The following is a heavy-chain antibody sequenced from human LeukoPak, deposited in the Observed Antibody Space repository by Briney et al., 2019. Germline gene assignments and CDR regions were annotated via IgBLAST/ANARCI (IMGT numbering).Heavy chain of an antibody. CDR3: ARSLCSGGSCYPSSGGFDP. J-gene: IGHJ5*02. V-gene: IGHV1-69*13. CDR2: IIPIFGTA. D-gene: IGHD2-15*01. Sequence: ASVKVSCKASGGTFSSYAISWVRQAPGQGLEWMGGIIPIFGTANYAQKFQGRVPITADESTSTAYMELGSLRSEDTAVYYCARSLCSGGSCYPSSGGFDPWGQGTLVTVSS. CDR1: GGTFSSYA.